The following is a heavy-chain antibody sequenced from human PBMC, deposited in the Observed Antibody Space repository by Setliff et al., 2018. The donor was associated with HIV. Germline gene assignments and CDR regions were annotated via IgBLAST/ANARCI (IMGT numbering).Heavy chain of an antibody. V-gene: IGHV3-23*01. CDR1: GFTFSNYV. D-gene: IGHD4-17*01. Sequence: SGGSLRLSCAASGFTFSNYVINWVRQAPGKGLEWISGISGSGVNSYYADSVKGRFTISRDNSKNTVYLQKNSLRAADTAVYYCAKGAGFYGDYTFDHWGQGRQVTVSS. CDR3: AKGAGFYGDYTFDH. CDR2: ISGSGVNS. J-gene: IGHJ4*02.